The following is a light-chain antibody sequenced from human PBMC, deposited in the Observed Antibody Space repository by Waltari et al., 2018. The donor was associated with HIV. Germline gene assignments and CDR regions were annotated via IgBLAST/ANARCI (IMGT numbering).Light chain of an antibody. CDR2: DNN. Sequence: QSVLTQPPSVSAAPGQTVSISCSGFSSNIGNNFVSWYHQLPGKAPKLLIFDNNKRPSGILDRVSAPKSGTSATLAITGLQTGDEGDYYCGTWDNSLKTVVFGGGTKVTVL. V-gene: IGLV1-51*01. CDR3: GTWDNSLKTVV. CDR1: SSNIGNNF. J-gene: IGLJ2*01.